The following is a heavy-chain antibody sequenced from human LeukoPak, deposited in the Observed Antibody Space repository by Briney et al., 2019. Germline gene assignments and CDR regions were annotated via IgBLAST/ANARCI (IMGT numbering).Heavy chain of an antibody. D-gene: IGHD1-26*01. CDR3: ARVGGSYYEGYFQH. J-gene: IGHJ1*01. CDR1: GFTFSSYV. CDR2: ISGSGDSI. Sequence: GGSLRLSCSASGFTFSSYVLSWVRQAPGKGLEWVSAISGSGDSIYYADSVKGRFTISRDNAKNSLYLQMNSLRAEDTAVYYCARVGGSYYEGYFQHWGQGTLVTVSS. V-gene: IGHV3-23*01.